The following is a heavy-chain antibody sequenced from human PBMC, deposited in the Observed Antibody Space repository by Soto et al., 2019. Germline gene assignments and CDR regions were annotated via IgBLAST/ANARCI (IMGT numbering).Heavy chain of an antibody. D-gene: IGHD1-1*01. CDR3: ARGDVYVNGIDY. CDR2: IIPIFGKP. V-gene: IGHV1-69*06. Sequence: QVQLVQSGAEVKKPGSSVTVSCKATEGTFNNYALSWVRQAPGQGLEWMGGIIPIFGKPNYAQKFQGRVTITADKPTRTAYMELSSLTSQDTAVYHCARGDVYVNGIDYWGQGTLVIVSS. CDR1: EGTFNNYA. J-gene: IGHJ4*02.